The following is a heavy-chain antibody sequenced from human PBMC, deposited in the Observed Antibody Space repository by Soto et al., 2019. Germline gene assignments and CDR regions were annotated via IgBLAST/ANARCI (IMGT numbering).Heavy chain of an antibody. D-gene: IGHD3-22*01. CDR2: IKQDGSEK. CDR1: VFTFSSYW. CDR3: VSYDSSGYYHGRKY. J-gene: IGHJ4*02. V-gene: IGHV3-7*01. Sequence: PGGSLSLSCASSVFTFSSYWMNCVRHSPGKGLEWVANIKQDGSEKYYVDSVKGRFTISRDNAKNSLYLQMNSLRAEDTAVYYCVSYDSSGYYHGRKYWGQGTLVNVSS.